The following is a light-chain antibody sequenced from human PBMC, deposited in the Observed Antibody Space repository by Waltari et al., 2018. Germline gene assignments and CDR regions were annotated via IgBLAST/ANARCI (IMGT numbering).Light chain of an antibody. Sequence: QSVLTQPPSVSGAPGQRVTLSCSGSTSNIGAPYDVHWYQQHPGTAPKLLIFANVHRPSGVPDRFSGSKSGTSASLAITGLQAEDEADYYCQSYDRRLEVIFGGGTKLAVL. J-gene: IGLJ2*01. CDR1: TSNIGAPYD. V-gene: IGLV1-40*01. CDR2: ANV. CDR3: QSYDRRLEVI.